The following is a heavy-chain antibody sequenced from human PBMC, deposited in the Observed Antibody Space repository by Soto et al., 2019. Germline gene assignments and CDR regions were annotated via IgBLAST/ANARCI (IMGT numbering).Heavy chain of an antibody. CDR1: GFTFSSYA. D-gene: IGHD2-15*01. CDR2: ISYDGSNK. V-gene: IGHV3-30-3*01. CDR3: ATASGGDIVVVVAATRGFDY. Sequence: QVQLVESGGGVVQPGRSLRLSCAASGFTFSSYAMHWVRQAPGKGLEWVAVISYDGSNKYYADSVKGRFTISRDNSKNTXYXQMTSLRAEDTAVDYCATASGGDIVVVVAATRGFDYWGQGTLVTVSS. J-gene: IGHJ4*02.